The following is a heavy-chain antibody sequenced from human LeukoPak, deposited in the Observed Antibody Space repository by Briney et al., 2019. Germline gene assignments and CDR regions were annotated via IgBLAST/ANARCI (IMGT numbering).Heavy chain of an antibody. CDR3: AELGITMIGGV. CDR1: GFTVSTNY. Sequence: GGSLRLSCAASGFTVSTNYMSWVRQAPGKGLEWVSYISSSGSTIYYADSVKGRFTISRDNAKNSLYLQMNSLRAEDTAVYYCAELGITMIGGVGGKGTTVTISS. CDR2: ISSSGSTI. V-gene: IGHV3-11*04. J-gene: IGHJ6*04. D-gene: IGHD3-10*02.